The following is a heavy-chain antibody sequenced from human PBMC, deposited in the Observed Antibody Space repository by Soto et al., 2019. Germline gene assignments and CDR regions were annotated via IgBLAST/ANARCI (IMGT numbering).Heavy chain of an antibody. V-gene: IGHV3-48*01. D-gene: IGHD2-2*01. CDR2: IRGDSAAI. J-gene: IGHJ1*01. CDR3: VRAVCASCYGFQH. Sequence: PGGSLRLSCATSGFTFSDYAMNWVRQAPGKGLEWVSYIRGDSAAIHYADSMKGRFTVSRDNARYSAVLQMNSLRAEDTALYYCVRAVCASCYGFQHWGQGTRVTVSS. CDR1: GFTFSDYA.